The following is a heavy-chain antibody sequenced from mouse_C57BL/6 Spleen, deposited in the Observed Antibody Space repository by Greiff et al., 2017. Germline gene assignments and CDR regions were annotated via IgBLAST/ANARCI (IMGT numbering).Heavy chain of an antibody. J-gene: IGHJ2*01. CDR2: INPSSGYT. D-gene: IGHD2-4*01. V-gene: IGHV1-64*01. CDR3: ARRVYDYGFDY. Sequence: QVQLQQPGAELVKPGASVKLSCKASGYTFTSYWMHWVKQRPGQGLEWIGYINPSSGYTKYNQKFKDKATLTADKSSSTAYMQLSSLTSEDSAVYYCARRVYDYGFDYWGQGTTLTVSS. CDR1: GYTFTSYW.